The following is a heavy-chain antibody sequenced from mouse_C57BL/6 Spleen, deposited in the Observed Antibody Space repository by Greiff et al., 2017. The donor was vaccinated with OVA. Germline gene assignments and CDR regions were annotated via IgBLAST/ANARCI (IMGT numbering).Heavy chain of an antibody. CDR1: GFSLTSYG. CDR3: ARHGYGSSYDWYFDV. D-gene: IGHD1-1*01. V-gene: IGHV2-6-1*01. Sequence: VKLMESGPGLVAPSQSLSITCTVSGFSLTSYGVHWVRQPPGKGLEWLVVIWRDGSTTYNSALKSRLSISKDNSKSQVFLKMHSLQTDDTAMYYCARHGYGSSYDWYFDVWGTGTTVTVSS. CDR2: IWRDGST. J-gene: IGHJ1*03.